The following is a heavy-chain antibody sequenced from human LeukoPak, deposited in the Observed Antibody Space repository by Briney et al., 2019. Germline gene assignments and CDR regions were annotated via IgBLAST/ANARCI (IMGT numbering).Heavy chain of an antibody. CDR1: GGSFSAYY. J-gene: IGHJ5*02. V-gene: IGHV4-34*01. CDR2: INHSGST. CDR3: ARGEYGNQRSNNWFDP. Sequence: SETLSLTCAVHGGSFSAYYWTWIRQPPGEGLEWIGEINHSGSTNYNPSLKSRVTISIDTSKNQFSLKLRSVTAADTAVYYCARGEYGNQRSNNWFDPWGQGTLVTVSS. D-gene: IGHD4-11*01.